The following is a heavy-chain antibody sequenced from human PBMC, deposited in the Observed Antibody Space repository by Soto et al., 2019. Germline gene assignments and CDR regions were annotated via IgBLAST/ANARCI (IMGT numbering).Heavy chain of an antibody. Sequence: PGESLKISCKGSGYNFTSYWIGWVRQMPGKGLKWMGIIYPGDSDTRYSPSFQGQVTISADKSISTAYLQWSSLKASDTAMYYCARTLGYCSGGSCYFRVYGMDVWGQGTTVTVSS. V-gene: IGHV5-51*01. CDR3: ARTLGYCSGGSCYFRVYGMDV. CDR2: IYPGDSDT. D-gene: IGHD2-15*01. CDR1: GYNFTSYW. J-gene: IGHJ6*02.